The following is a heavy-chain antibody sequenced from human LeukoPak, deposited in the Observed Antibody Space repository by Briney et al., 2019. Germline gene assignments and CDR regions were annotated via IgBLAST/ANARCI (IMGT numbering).Heavy chain of an antibody. CDR3: ARDLYYYVSSGGQGY. J-gene: IGHJ4*02. CDR1: GGSFSGDY. D-gene: IGHD3-22*01. V-gene: IGHV4-34*01. CDR2: INNSGST. Sequence: PSETLSLTCAVYGGSFSGDYWSWIRQPPGKGLEWIGEINNSGSTNYNPSLKSRVTISVNTSKHQFSLKLSSVTAADTAVYYCARDLYYYVSSGGQGYWGQGTLVTVSS.